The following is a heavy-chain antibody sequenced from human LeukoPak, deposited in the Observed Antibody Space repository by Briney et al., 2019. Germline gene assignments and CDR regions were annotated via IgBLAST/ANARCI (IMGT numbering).Heavy chain of an antibody. CDR3: AKDSRIAARVAYYFDY. J-gene: IGHJ4*02. V-gene: IGHV3-7*01. Sequence: PGGSLRLSCAASGFTFSSYWMSWVRQAPGKGLEWVANIKQDGSEKYYVDSVKGRFTISRDNSKNTLYLQMNSLRAEDTAVYYCAKDSRIAARVAYYFDYWGQGTLVTVSS. CDR2: IKQDGSEK. CDR1: GFTFSSYW. D-gene: IGHD6-6*01.